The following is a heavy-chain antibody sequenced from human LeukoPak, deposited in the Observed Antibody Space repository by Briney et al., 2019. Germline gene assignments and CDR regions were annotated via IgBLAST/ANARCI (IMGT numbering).Heavy chain of an antibody. J-gene: IGHJ4*02. CDR2: IKQDGSEK. V-gene: IGHV3-7*01. D-gene: IGHD3-3*01. Sequence: GGSLRLSCAASGFTFSSYWMSWVRQAPGKGLEWVANIKQDGSEKYYVDSVKGRLTISRDNAKNSLYLQMNSPRAEDTAVYYCARISTVTIFGVVIIHDFDYWGQGTLVTVSS. CDR3: ARISTVTIFGVVIIHDFDY. CDR1: GFTFSSYW.